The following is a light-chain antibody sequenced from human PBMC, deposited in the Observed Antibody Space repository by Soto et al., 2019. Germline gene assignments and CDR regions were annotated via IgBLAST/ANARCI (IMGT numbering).Light chain of an antibody. CDR1: QSVSKY. Sequence: EIVLTQSLATLSLSPGERATISCRTSQSVSKYFAWYQQKPGRAPRLLIYDASSRATGIPARFIGSGSGTDFTLTFCSLEPEDFAIYYCQQRSNWPITFGQGTRLESK. V-gene: IGKV3-11*01. J-gene: IGKJ5*01. CDR3: QQRSNWPIT. CDR2: DAS.